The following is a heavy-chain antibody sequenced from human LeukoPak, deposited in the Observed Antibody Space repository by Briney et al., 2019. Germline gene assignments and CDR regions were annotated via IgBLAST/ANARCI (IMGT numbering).Heavy chain of an antibody. J-gene: IGHJ6*02. CDR2: ISGSGDSI. CDR3: VKSKESYYYGMDV. CDR1: GFTFSSYA. V-gene: IGHV3-23*01. Sequence: GGSLRLSCAASGFTFSSYAMSWVRQAPGKGLEWVSAISGSGDSIYYADSVKGRFTISRDNSKNTLCLQMNSLRAEDTAVYYCVKSKESYYYGMDVWGQGTTVTVSS.